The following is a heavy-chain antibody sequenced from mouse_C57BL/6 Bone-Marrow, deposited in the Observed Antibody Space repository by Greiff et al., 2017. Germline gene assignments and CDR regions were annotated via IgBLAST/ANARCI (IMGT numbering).Heavy chain of an antibody. V-gene: IGHV2-2*01. J-gene: IGHJ3*01. Sequence: VHLEESGPGLVQPSQSLSITCTVSGFSLTSYGVHWVRQSPGKGLEWLGVIWSGGSTDYNAAFISRLSISKDNSKCQVFFKMNSLQADDTAIYYCARRSFAYWGQGTLVTVSA. CDR1: GFSLTSYG. CDR2: IWSGGST. CDR3: ARRSFAY.